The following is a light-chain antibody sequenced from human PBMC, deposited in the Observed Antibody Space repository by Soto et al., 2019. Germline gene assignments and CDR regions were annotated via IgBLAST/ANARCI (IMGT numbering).Light chain of an antibody. CDR1: QTISGW. J-gene: IGKJ4*01. Sequence: DIQMTQSPSTLSASVGDTVTITCRASQTISGWLAWYQQRPGKAPNLLIFDASTLESGVPSRFSGSGSGTDFTLTISSLQPEDFATYYCQQANSFPPTFGGGTKVDIK. CDR3: QQANSFPPT. V-gene: IGKV1-12*01. CDR2: DAS.